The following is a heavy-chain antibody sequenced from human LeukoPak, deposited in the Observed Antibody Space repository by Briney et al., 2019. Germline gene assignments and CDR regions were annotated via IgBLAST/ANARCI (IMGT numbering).Heavy chain of an antibody. CDR3: ARLRGGSTVLDY. D-gene: IGHD3-16*01. Sequence: GGSLRLSCAASGFTFSNSALSWVRQAPGKGLEWVSSISSSSSYIYYADSVKGRFTISRDNAKNSLYLQMNSLRAEDTAVYYCARLRGGSTVLDYWGQGTLVTVSS. CDR1: GFTFSNSA. J-gene: IGHJ4*02. V-gene: IGHV3-21*01. CDR2: ISSSSSYI.